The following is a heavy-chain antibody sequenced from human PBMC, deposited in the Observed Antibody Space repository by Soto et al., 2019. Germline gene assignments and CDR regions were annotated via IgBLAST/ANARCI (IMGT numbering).Heavy chain of an antibody. J-gene: IGHJ3*02. CDR1: GYTFTSYD. D-gene: IGHD3-10*01. CDR2: MNPNSGNT. V-gene: IGHV1-8*01. CDR3: ARGINYYDSGDDAFDI. Sequence: QVQLVQSGAEVKKPGASVKVSCKASGYTFTSYDINWVRQATGQGLEWMGWMNPNSGNTGYAHKFQGRVTMTRNTSISTAYMELSSLRSEETAGYYCARGINYYDSGDDAFDIWGQGTMVTVSS.